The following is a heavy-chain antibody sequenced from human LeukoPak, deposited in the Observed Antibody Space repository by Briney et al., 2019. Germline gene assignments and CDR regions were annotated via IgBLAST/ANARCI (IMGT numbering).Heavy chain of an antibody. J-gene: IGHJ1*01. CDR3: ARADYHDTGDYSYVEYFQH. CDR2: IYPTSGST. Sequence: GASVKISCKTSGYIFNSHFLHWVRQAPGQGLEWIGGIYPTSGSTRYAQKFQGRLTMTGDTSTSTVNMDLTSLTYEDTAVYYCARADYHDTGDYSYVEYFQHWGQGTLVTVSS. D-gene: IGHD3-22*01. CDR1: GYIFNSHF. V-gene: IGHV1-46*02.